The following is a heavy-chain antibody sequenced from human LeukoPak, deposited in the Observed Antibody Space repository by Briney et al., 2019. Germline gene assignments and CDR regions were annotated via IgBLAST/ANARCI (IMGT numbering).Heavy chain of an antibody. CDR1: GYTFTDYY. V-gene: IGHV1-69-2*01. CDR3: ATVSPYYYDSSGYYYPLDY. J-gene: IGHJ4*02. CDR2: VDPEDGET. Sequence: ATVKISCKVSGYTFTDYYMHWVQQAPGKGLEWMGLVDPEDGETIYAEKFQGRVTITADTSTDTAYMELSSLRSEDTAVYYSATVSPYYYDSSGYYYPLDYWGQGTLVTVSS. D-gene: IGHD3-22*01.